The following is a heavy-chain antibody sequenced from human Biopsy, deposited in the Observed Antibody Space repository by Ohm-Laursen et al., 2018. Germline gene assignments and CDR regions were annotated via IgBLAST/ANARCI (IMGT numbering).Heavy chain of an antibody. D-gene: IGHD2-15*01. J-gene: IGHJ6*02. Sequence: TLSLSCTVSGGSLSSYYWSWSRQPAGKGLEWIGRIYSSGSTNYNPSLKSQVTLSMDTSKNKFSLKLSSVTAADTAVYYCARMDCSGGSCHYYSYGMDVGGQGTAVTVSS. V-gene: IGHV4-4*07. CDR1: GGSLSSYY. CDR3: ARMDCSGGSCHYYSYGMDV. CDR2: IYSSGST.